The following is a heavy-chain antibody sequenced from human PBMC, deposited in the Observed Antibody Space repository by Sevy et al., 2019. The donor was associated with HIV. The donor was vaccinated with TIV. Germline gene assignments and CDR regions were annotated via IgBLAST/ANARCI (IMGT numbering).Heavy chain of an antibody. J-gene: IGHJ1*01. V-gene: IGHV3-30-3*01. Sequence: GGSLRLSCAASGFTFNRYSMHWVRQAPGKGLEWVATISFDATNKHYPDSVKGRFTISRDDFQNSLFLQMDSQRPEDTAVYYCAMERLSSDVAEYFQNWGQGTLVTVSS. CDR3: AMERLSSDVAEYFQN. CDR2: ISFDATNK. D-gene: IGHD1-1*01. CDR1: GFTFNRYS.